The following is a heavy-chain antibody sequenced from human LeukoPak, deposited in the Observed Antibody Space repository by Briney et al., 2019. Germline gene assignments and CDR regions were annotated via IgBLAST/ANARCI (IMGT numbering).Heavy chain of an antibody. Sequence: GGSLRLSCAASGFTFSSYAMSWVRQAPGKGLEWVSAISGSGGSTYYADSVKGRFTISRDNSKNTLYLQMNSLRAEDTAVYYCARAGRVQGYCSGGSCYLNYYYMDVWGKGTTVTVSS. CDR1: GFTFSSYA. J-gene: IGHJ6*03. CDR3: ARAGRVQGYCSGGSCYLNYYYMDV. V-gene: IGHV3-23*01. D-gene: IGHD2-15*01. CDR2: ISGSGGST.